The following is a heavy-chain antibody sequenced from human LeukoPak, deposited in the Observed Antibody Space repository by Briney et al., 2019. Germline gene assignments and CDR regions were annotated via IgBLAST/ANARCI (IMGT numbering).Heavy chain of an antibody. CDR1: GYSFTSYW. Sequence: GESLKISCKGSGYSFTSYWIGWVRQMPGKGLEWMGIIYPGDSDTRYSPSFQGQVTISADKSISTAYLQWSSLKASDTAMYYCGGHRLRGGPPDYGMDVWGQGTTVTVSS. CDR3: GGHRLRGGPPDYGMDV. CDR2: IYPGDSDT. D-gene: IGHD3-16*01. V-gene: IGHV5-51*01. J-gene: IGHJ6*02.